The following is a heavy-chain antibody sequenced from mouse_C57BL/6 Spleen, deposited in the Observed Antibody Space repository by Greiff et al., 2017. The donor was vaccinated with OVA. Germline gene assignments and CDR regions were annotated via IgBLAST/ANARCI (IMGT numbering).Heavy chain of an antibody. CDR3: ARKEGNDYDGDYFDY. Sequence: QVQLQQSGAELVKPGASVKISCKASGYAFSSYWMNWVKQRPGKGLEWIGQIYPGDGDTNYNGKFKGKATLTADKSSSTAYMQLSSLTSEDSAVYFCARKEGNDYDGDYFDYWGQGTTLTVSS. CDR1: GYAFSSYW. D-gene: IGHD2-4*01. CDR2: IYPGDGDT. V-gene: IGHV1-80*01. J-gene: IGHJ2*01.